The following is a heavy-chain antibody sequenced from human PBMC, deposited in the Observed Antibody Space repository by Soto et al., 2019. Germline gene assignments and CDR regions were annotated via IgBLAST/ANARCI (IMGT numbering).Heavy chain of an antibody. J-gene: IGHJ4*02. CDR2: ISSTTNYI. V-gene: IGHV3-21*06. CDR3: ARESEDLTSNFDY. CDR1: GFTSTRYS. Sequence: KPGGSLRLSCAASGFTSTRYSMNWVRQAPGKGLEWVSSISSTTNYIYYGDSMKGRFTISRDNAKNSLYLEMNSLRAEDTAVYYCARESEDLTSNFDYWGQGTLVTVSS.